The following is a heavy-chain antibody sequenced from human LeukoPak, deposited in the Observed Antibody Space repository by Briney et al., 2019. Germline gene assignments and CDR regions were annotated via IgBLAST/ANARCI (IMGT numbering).Heavy chain of an antibody. V-gene: IGHV3-23*01. J-gene: IGHJ4*01. CDR2: IIGSAAST. CDR1: GFTFSTYA. CDR3: AKDRVPDGAWEIDH. Sequence: PGGSLRLSCAASGFTFSTYAMIWVRQAPGEGLEWVSGIIGSAASTYYADSVKGRFTICRVNSKNTLYLQLNSLRAEGRAICYCAKDRVPDGAWEIDHWGQGPLVTVSS. D-gene: IGHD4-17*01.